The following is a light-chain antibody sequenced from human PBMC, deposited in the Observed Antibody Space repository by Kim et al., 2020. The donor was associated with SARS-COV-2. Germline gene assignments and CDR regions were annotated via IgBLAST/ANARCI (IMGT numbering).Light chain of an antibody. CDR3: QHTYSSPFN. Sequence: DIQMTQSPSSLSASVGDRVTITCRASQSINNYLNWYQQKPGKAPQLLIYAASSLQSGVPSRFSGSGSGTDFTLTISSLQPEDFVTYYCQHTYSSPFNFGGGTKVEIK. J-gene: IGKJ4*01. V-gene: IGKV1-39*01. CDR2: AAS. CDR1: QSINNY.